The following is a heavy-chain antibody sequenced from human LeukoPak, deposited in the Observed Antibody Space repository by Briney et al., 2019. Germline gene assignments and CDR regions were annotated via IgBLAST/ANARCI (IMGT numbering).Heavy chain of an antibody. Sequence: PSETLSLTCTVSGYSISSGYYWGWIRQPPGKGLEWIGSIYHSGSTYYNPSLKSRVTISVDTSKNQFSLKLSSVTAADTAVYYCARDATVVTPGGGFDYWGQGTLVTVSS. CDR2: IYHSGST. D-gene: IGHD4-23*01. V-gene: IGHV4-38-2*02. CDR1: GYSISSGYY. J-gene: IGHJ4*02. CDR3: ARDATVVTPGGGFDY.